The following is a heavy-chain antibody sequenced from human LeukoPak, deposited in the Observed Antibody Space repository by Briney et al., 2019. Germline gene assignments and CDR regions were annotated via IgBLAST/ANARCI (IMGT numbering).Heavy chain of an antibody. Sequence: PSETLSLTCTVSGGSISSYYWSWIRQPPGKGLEWIGYIYYSGSTNYNPSLKSRVTISVDTSKNQFSLKLSSVTAADTAVYYCARGSAYCGGDCYPYWGQGTLVTVSS. J-gene: IGHJ4*02. D-gene: IGHD2-21*02. CDR3: ARGSAYCGGDCYPY. CDR1: GGSISSYY. CDR2: IYYSGST. V-gene: IGHV4-59*01.